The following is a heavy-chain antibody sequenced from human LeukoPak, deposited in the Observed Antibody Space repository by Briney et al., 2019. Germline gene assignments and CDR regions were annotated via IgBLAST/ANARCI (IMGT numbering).Heavy chain of an antibody. D-gene: IGHD2-8*01. Sequence: SETLSLTCTVSGGSISYYYWSWIRQPAGKGLEWIGRIYTGGSTNYNPSLKSRVTMSVDTSKNQFSLQLNSVTPEDTAVYYCARDEVNGVDAFDIWGQGTMVTVSS. CDR3: ARDEVNGVDAFDI. J-gene: IGHJ3*02. CDR1: GGSISYYY. CDR2: IYTGGST. V-gene: IGHV4-4*07.